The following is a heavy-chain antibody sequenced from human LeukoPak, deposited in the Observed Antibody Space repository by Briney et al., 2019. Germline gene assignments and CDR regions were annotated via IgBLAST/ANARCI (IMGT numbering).Heavy chain of an antibody. V-gene: IGHV3-23*01. J-gene: IGHJ1*01. CDR1: EFTFNSYA. Sequence: GGSLRLSCAASEFTFNSYAMSWGRQAPGQGLEWVSTISSTDGTTYYADSVKGRFTISRDNSKNMLYLQMNSLKIEDTAVYYCVNHIDVAPTTTLDWGQGTLVTVSS. D-gene: IGHD5-24*01. CDR3: VNHIDVAPTTTLD. CDR2: ISSTDGTT.